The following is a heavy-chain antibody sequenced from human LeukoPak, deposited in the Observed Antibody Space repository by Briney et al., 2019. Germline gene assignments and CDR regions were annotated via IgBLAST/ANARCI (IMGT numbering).Heavy chain of an antibody. Sequence: GGSLRLSCAASGFTFSSYVMYWARQAPGKGLEYVSSISSNGGSTYYANSVKGRFTISRDNSKNTMYLQMGSLRAEDMAVYYCARGGQSKYDSSGYLNYYDYWGQGTLVTVSS. CDR3: ARGGQSKYDSSGYLNYYDY. D-gene: IGHD3-22*01. V-gene: IGHV3-64*01. CDR2: ISSNGGST. CDR1: GFTFSSYV. J-gene: IGHJ4*02.